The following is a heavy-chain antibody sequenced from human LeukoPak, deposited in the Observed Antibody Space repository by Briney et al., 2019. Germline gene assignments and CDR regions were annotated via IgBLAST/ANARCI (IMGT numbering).Heavy chain of an antibody. CDR3: ARGPSGYHNT. J-gene: IGHJ4*02. D-gene: IGHD5-12*01. CDR1: GFTFSSYT. Sequence: GGSLRLSCAASGFTFSSYTMHWVRQPRGKGLEWVALISYDGSNQYYADSVKGRFTVSRDNSKNTLYLQMNSLRAEDTAVYYCARGPSGYHNTGGQGTLVTVSS. V-gene: IGHV3-30*14. CDR2: ISYDGSNQ.